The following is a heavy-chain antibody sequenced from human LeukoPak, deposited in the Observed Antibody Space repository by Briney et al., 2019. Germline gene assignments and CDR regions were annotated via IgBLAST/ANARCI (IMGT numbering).Heavy chain of an antibody. CDR2: INHSGST. Sequence: SETLSLTCAVYGGSFSGYYWSWIRQPPGKGLEWIGEINHSGSTNYNPSLKSRVTISVDTSKNQFSLKLSSVTAADTAVYYCARAGPSLRFLEWLPSVAFDIWGQGTMVTVSS. J-gene: IGHJ3*02. D-gene: IGHD3-3*01. CDR3: ARAGPSLRFLEWLPSVAFDI. V-gene: IGHV4-34*01. CDR1: GGSFSGYY.